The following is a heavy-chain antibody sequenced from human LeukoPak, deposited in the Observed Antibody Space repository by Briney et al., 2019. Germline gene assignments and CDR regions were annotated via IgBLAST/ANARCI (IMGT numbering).Heavy chain of an antibody. D-gene: IGHD3-3*01. J-gene: IGHJ4*02. Sequence: GASVEVSCKASGGTFSSYAISWVRQAPGQGLEWMGWISGYNSNRNYAQKFQGRVTINTDTSTRTAYMELRSLRSDDTAMYYCARDPSEDFWSGYYAYFDYWGQGTLVTVSS. CDR1: GGTFSSYA. V-gene: IGHV1-18*01. CDR3: ARDPSEDFWSGYYAYFDY. CDR2: ISGYNSNR.